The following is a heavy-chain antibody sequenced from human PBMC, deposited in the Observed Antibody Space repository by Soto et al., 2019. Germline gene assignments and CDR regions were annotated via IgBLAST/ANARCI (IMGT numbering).Heavy chain of an antibody. CDR2: IIPMFGTT. Sequence: QVQLVQSGAEVKKPGSSVKVSRKASGGTFTTYPINWVRQAPGQGLEWMGGIIPMFGTTNYAQKFQVRVTITADESTSTAYMELSSLRSEDTAMYYCARQFTDGVYQYWGQGTLVTVSS. CDR3: ARQFTDGVYQY. CDR1: GGTFTTYP. D-gene: IGHD4-17*01. J-gene: IGHJ4*02. V-gene: IGHV1-69*01.